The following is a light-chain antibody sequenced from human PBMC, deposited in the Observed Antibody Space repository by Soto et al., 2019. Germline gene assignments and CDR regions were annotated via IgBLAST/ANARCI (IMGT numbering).Light chain of an antibody. V-gene: IGKV3-20*01. J-gene: IGKJ1*01. CDR2: GAS. Sequence: EIVLTQSPGTLSLSPGERATLSCRASQSVSSSYLAWYQQKLGQAPRLLIYGASTRATGIPDRFSGSGSETDFTLTISRLEPEDFAVYYCQDYGSSRTFGQGTKVEIK. CDR1: QSVSSSY. CDR3: QDYGSSRT.